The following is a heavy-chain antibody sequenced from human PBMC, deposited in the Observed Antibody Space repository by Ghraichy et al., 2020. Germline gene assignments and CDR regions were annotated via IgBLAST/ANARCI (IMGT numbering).Heavy chain of an antibody. V-gene: IGHV3-48*04. CDR1: GFSFSSYD. J-gene: IGHJ6*02. D-gene: IGHD2-21*01. Sequence: SLRLSCAASGFSFSSYDMDWVRQAPGKGLEWVAHISSSSKNKFYSDSVKGRFTISRDNAENSLFLQMNSLRAEDGAVYFCARAWGVVSFYYYYGLDVWGQGTTVTVSS. CDR3: ARAWGVVSFYYYYGLDV. CDR2: ISSSSKNK.